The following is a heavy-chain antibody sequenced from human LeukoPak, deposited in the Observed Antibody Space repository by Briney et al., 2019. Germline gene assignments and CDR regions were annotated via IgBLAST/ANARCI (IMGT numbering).Heavy chain of an antibody. CDR2: IHHSETT. D-gene: IGHD4-17*01. V-gene: IGHV4-38-2*02. CDR1: GYSISSGYY. J-gene: IGHJ2*01. Sequence: SETLSLTCVVSGYSISSGYYWVWIRPPPGEGLEWIASIHHSETTYYNPSLKSRGSISVEPSQKQCSLKLTSVAAADTGVYYCARDPSVTPCPYWHFNLWGRRSLVAVSS. CDR3: ARDPSVTPCPYWHFNL.